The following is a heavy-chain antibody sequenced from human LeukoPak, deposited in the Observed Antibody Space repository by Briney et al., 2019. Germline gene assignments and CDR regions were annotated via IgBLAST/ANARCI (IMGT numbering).Heavy chain of an antibody. CDR1: GGTFSSYA. CDR3: ARDRVEVGRPIDMYYLDY. D-gene: IGHD2-15*01. Sequence: GASVKVSCKASGGTFSSYAISWVRQAPGQGLEWMGGIIPIFGTANYAQKLQGRVTITTDAATSTAYKEMSSLRSEDTAVYYCARDRVEVGRPIDMYYLDYWGQGTLVTVSS. CDR2: IIPIFGTA. J-gene: IGHJ4*02. V-gene: IGHV1-69*05.